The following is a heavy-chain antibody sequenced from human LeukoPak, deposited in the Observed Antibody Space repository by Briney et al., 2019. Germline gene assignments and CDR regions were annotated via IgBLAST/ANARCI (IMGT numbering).Heavy chain of an antibody. V-gene: IGHV4-38-2*01. J-gene: IGHJ5*02. CDR2: IYHSGST. CDR1: GYSISSGYY. Sequence: PSETLSLTCAVSGYSISSGYYWGWIRQPPGKGLEWIGSIYHSGSTYYNPSLKSRVTISVDTSKNQFSLKLSSVTATGTAVYYCARCRSPEGRWFDPWGQGTLVTVSS. CDR3: ARCRSPEGRWFDP. D-gene: IGHD6-6*01.